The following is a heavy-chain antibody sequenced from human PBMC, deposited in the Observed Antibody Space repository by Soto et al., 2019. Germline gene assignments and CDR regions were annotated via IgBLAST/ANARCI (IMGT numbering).Heavy chain of an antibody. Sequence: ASVKVSCKASGYTFTSYYMHWVRQAPGQGLEWMGIINPSGGSTSYAQKFQGRVTMTRDTSTSTVYMELSSLRSEDTAVYYCARSGRLGVVIIGGNWFDPWGQGTLVTVSS. V-gene: IGHV1-46*01. CDR3: ARSGRLGVVIIGGNWFDP. CDR2: INPSGGST. D-gene: IGHD3-3*01. J-gene: IGHJ5*02. CDR1: GYTFTSYY.